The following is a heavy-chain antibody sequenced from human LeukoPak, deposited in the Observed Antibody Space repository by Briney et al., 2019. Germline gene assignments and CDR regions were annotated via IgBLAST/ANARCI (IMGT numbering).Heavy chain of an antibody. V-gene: IGHV3-33*01. CDR1: GFTFSSYG. CDR2: IWYDGSNK. Sequence: GRSLRLSCAASGFTFSSYGMPWVRQAPGKGLEWVAVIWYDGSNKYYADSVKGRFTISRDNAKNSLYLQMNSLRAEDTAVYYCARKRGETYYFDYWGQGTLVTVSS. J-gene: IGHJ4*02. CDR3: ARKRGETYYFDY. D-gene: IGHD3-16*01.